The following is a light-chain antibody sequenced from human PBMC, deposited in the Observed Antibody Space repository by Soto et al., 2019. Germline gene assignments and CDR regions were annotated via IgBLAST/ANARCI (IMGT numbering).Light chain of an antibody. V-gene: IGLV2-14*01. J-gene: IGLJ3*02. CDR3: NSYTSSSLWV. Sequence: QSALTQPASVSGSPGQSITISCTGTSSDVGGYNFVSWYQQHPGKAPKLMIYEVSNRPSGVSNRFSGSKSGNTASLTISGLQAEDEADYYCNSYTSSSLWVFGGGTKVTVL. CDR1: SSDVGGYNF. CDR2: EVS.